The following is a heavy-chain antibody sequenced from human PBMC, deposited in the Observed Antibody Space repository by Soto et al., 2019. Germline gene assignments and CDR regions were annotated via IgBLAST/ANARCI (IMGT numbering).Heavy chain of an antibody. Sequence: GGSLRLSCAASGFTFSSYAMSWVRQAPGKGLEWVSAISGSGGSTYYADSVKGRFTISRDNSKNTRYLQMNSLRAEDTAVYYCAKVGGVYYGSGSLPDYYDYWGQGTLVTVSS. J-gene: IGHJ4*02. CDR3: AKVGGVYYGSGSLPDYYDY. V-gene: IGHV3-23*01. CDR2: ISGSGGST. CDR1: GFTFSSYA. D-gene: IGHD3-10*01.